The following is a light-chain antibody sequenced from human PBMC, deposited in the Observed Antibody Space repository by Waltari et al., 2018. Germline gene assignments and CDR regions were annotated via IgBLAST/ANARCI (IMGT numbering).Light chain of an antibody. CDR1: SSNIGSNP. V-gene: IGLV1-44*01. CDR2: LND. Sequence: QSVLTQPPSASGTPVQRVTISCSGGSSNIGSNPVQWYQHLPGTAPKLLIYLNDHRPSGVPDRFSGSKSGTSASLAISGLQSEDEVDYFCATWDENINGPLFGGGTKVTVL. CDR3: ATWDENINGPL. J-gene: IGLJ3*02.